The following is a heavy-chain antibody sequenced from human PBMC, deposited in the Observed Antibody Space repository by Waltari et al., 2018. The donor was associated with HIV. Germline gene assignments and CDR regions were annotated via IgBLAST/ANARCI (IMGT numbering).Heavy chain of an antibody. V-gene: IGHV3-53*01. CDR1: GDTGSCHY. J-gene: IGHJ4*02. CDR2: IYSGGST. CDR3: ARARTYYDFWSGNYSPDYFDY. D-gene: IGHD3-3*01. Sequence: EVQLVESGGGLIQPGGSLGLSCSAFGDTGSCHYLAWVRPAPGKGLEWVAVIYSGGSTYYSDSVKGRFTISRDNSKNTLYLQMNSRRAEDTAVYYCARARTYYDFWSGNYSPDYFDYWGQGTLITVSS.